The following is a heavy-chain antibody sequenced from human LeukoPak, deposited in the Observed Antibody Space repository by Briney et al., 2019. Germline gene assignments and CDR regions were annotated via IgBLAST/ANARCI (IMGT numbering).Heavy chain of an antibody. CDR1: GFTFSDYY. CDR2: ISRSSSST. J-gene: IGHJ4*02. Sequence: PGGSLRLSCAASGFTFSDYYMTWIRQAPGKGLEWVSYISRSSSSTNYADSVKGRFTISRENAKNSLYRQMNSLRAEDTAVYYCARVNPTSSGFITFWGQGTLVTVSS. V-gene: IGHV3-11*06. CDR3: ARVNPTSSGFITF. D-gene: IGHD3-22*01.